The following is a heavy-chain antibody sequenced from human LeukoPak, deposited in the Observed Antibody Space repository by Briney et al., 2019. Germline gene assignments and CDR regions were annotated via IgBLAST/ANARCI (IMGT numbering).Heavy chain of an antibody. CDR1: GFTFYNAW. Sequence: GGSLRLSCAAAGFTFYNAWMTWVRQASGKGLEWVGRIKSKTDGGTADYVAPVKGRFTISRDDSKNTLYLQMDNLKTEDTAVYYCTTFARDFWGQGTLVTVSS. CDR3: TTFARDF. J-gene: IGHJ4*02. CDR2: IKSKTDGGTA. V-gene: IGHV3-15*01.